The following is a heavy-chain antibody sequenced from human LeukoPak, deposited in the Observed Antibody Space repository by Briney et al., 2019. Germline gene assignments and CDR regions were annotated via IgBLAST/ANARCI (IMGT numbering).Heavy chain of an antibody. J-gene: IGHJ6*02. D-gene: IGHD3-10*01. Sequence: SETLSLTCAVSGGSISSYYWSWIRQPAGQGLEWIGRIYTSGSNNYNPSLMSRVTLLVDTSKNQSSLKLSSVTAADTAVYYCARDPVLLWFGESHYYYGMDVWGQGTTVTVSS. CDR1: GGSISSYY. CDR2: IYTSGSN. V-gene: IGHV4-4*07. CDR3: ARDPVLLWFGESHYYYGMDV.